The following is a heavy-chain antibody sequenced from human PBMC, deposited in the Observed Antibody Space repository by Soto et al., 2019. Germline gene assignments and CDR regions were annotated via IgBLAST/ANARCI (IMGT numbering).Heavy chain of an antibody. D-gene: IGHD4-17*01. Sequence: QLQLQESGSGLVKPSQTLSPTCAVSGGSISSGGYSWSWIRQPPGKGLEWIGYIYHSGSTYYNPSLKSRVTISVDRSKNQFSLKLSSVTAADTAVYYCASFDYGDASFDYWGQGTLVTVSS. CDR2: IYHSGST. V-gene: IGHV4-30-2*01. J-gene: IGHJ4*02. CDR1: GGSISSGGYS. CDR3: ASFDYGDASFDY.